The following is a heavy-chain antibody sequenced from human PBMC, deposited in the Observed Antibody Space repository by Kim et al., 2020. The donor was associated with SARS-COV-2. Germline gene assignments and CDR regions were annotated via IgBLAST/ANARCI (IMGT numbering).Heavy chain of an antibody. D-gene: IGHD1-26*01. CDR3: ARDLMFYGRYSGSRAHYHGGWFDP. J-gene: IGHJ5*02. Sequence: SETLSLTCAVYGGSFSGYYWSWIRQPPGKGLEWIGEINHSGSTNYNPSLKSRVTISVDTSKNQFSLKLSSVTAADTAVYYCARDLMFYGRYSGSRAHYHGGWFDPWGQGTLVTVSS. CDR1: GGSFSGYY. V-gene: IGHV4-34*01. CDR2: INHSGST.